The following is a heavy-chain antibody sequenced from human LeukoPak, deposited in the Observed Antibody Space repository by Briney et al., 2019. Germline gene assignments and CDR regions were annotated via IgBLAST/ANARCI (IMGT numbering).Heavy chain of an antibody. V-gene: IGHV4-4*02. Sequence: SETLPLTCAVSGISNRFWWTWVRQPPGKGLEWIGEIHDSGTTNYNSSLQSRVIIALDKSKNQLSLKVNFMTAADTAVYYCASRWGVSGPSWGQGTLVTVSS. CDR2: IHDSGTT. CDR1: GISNRFW. J-gene: IGHJ5*02. D-gene: IGHD4-23*01. CDR3: ASRWGVSGPS.